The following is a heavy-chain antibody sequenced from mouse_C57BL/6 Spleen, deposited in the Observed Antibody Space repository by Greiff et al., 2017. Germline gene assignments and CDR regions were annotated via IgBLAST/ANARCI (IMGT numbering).Heavy chain of an antibody. D-gene: IGHD1-3*01. V-gene: IGHV1-22*01. Sequence: VQLQQSGPDLVKPGASVKLSCKASGFTFTDYNMHWVQQSHGKSLEWIGYINPNNGGTSYNQKFKGKATLTVNKSSSTAYMELRSLTSEDSAVYYWAQLEAMDYWGQGTSVTVSS. CDR3: AQLEAMDY. J-gene: IGHJ4*01. CDR1: GFTFTDYN. CDR2: INPNNGGT.